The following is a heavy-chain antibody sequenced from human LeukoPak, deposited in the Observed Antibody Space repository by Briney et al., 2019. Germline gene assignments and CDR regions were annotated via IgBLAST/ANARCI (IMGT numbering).Heavy chain of an antibody. V-gene: IGHV4-59*01. CDR3: ASSLRPYYFAY. J-gene: IGHJ4*02. D-gene: IGHD4-17*01. Sequence: SETLSLTCTVSSGSISRYYWSWIRQPPGKGLEWIGYIYYSGSTNYNPSLKSRVTISVDTSKNQFSLKLSSVTAADTAVYYCASSLRPYYFAYWGQGTLVTVSS. CDR1: SGSISRYY. CDR2: IYYSGST.